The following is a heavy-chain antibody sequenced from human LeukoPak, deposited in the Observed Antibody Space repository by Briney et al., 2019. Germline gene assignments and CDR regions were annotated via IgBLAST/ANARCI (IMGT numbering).Heavy chain of an antibody. Sequence: ASVKVSCKASDYTFSNYGFSWVRQAPGQGLEWMGWISAYNGNTNYAQKLQGRVTMTTDTSTSTAYMELRSLRSDDTAVYYCAKDSGSTSCYDYWGQGTLVTVSS. D-gene: IGHD2-2*01. V-gene: IGHV1-18*01. J-gene: IGHJ4*02. CDR1: DYTFSNYG. CDR2: ISAYNGNT. CDR3: AKDSGSTSCYDY.